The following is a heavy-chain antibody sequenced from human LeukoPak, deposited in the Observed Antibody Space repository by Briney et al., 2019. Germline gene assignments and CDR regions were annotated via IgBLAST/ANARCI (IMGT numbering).Heavy chain of an antibody. V-gene: IGHV4-34*01. CDR1: GGSFSVYY. D-gene: IGHD3-10*01. Sequence: SETLSLTCAVYGGSFSVYYWSWIRQPPGKGLEWIGEINHSGSTNYNPSLKSRVTISVDTSKNQFSLKLSSVTAADTAVYYCARGPFMMYYYGSGSYYKAPYYYYGMDVWGQGTTVTVSS. CDR2: INHSGST. J-gene: IGHJ6*02. CDR3: ARGPFMMYYYGSGSYYKAPYYYYGMDV.